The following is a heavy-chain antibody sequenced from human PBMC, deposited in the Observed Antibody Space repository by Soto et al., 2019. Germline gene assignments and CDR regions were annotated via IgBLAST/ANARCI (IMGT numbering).Heavy chain of an antibody. J-gene: IGHJ4*02. CDR2: IYHSGST. CDR1: GGSISSSNW. V-gene: IGHV4-4*02. Sequence: SETLSLTCAVSGGSISSSNWWSWVRQPPGKGLEWIGEIYHSGSTNYNPSLKSRVTISVDKSKNQFSLKLSSVTAADTAVYYCARDSDSSGYSQFDYWGQGTLVTVSS. CDR3: ARDSDSSGYSQFDY. D-gene: IGHD3-22*01.